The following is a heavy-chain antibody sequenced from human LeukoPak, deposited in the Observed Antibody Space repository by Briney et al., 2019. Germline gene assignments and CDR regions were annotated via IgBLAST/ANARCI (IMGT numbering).Heavy chain of an antibody. CDR3: AREGFERDCSGDSCNRVIL. CDR1: GFTFSSYA. J-gene: IGHJ4*02. CDR2: ISGSGGST. Sequence: GGSLRLSCAASGFTFSSYAMSWVRQAPGKGLEWVSAISGSGGSTYYADSVKGRFTISRGNSKNTLYLQMNSLRAEDTAVYYCAREGFERDCSGDSCNRVILWGQGTLVTVSS. V-gene: IGHV3-23*01. D-gene: IGHD2-15*01.